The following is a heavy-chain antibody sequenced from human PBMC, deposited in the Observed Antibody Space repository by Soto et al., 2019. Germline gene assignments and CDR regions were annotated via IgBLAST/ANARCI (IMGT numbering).Heavy chain of an antibody. CDR1: GFTFSSYA. Sequence: GGSLRLSCAASGFTFSSYAMSWVRQAPGKGLEWVSAISGSGGSTYYADSVKGRFTISRDNSKNTLYLQMNSLRVEDTAVYYCARPENSNSWGNGPDDWGQGTLVTVSS. D-gene: IGHD6-6*01. CDR2: ISGSGGST. CDR3: ARPENSNSWGNGPDD. V-gene: IGHV3-23*01. J-gene: IGHJ4*02.